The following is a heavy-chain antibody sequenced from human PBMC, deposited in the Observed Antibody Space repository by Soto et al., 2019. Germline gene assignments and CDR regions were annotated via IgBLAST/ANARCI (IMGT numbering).Heavy chain of an antibody. CDR1: GFTFSSYS. V-gene: IGHV3-21*01. J-gene: IGHJ4*02. CDR3: ARALWFGESYYFDY. D-gene: IGHD3-10*01. CDR2: ISSSSSYI. Sequence: EVQLVESGGGLVKPGGSLRLSCAASGFTFSSYSMNWVRQAPGKGLEWVSSISSSSSYIYYADSVKGRFTISRDNAKNSLYLQMNSLRAEDTAVYYCARALWFGESYYFDYWGQGTLVTVSS.